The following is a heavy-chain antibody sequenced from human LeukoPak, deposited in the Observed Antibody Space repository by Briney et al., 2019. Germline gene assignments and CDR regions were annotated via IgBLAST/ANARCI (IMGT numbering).Heavy chain of an antibody. J-gene: IGHJ1*01. CDR2: IYYSGST. CDR1: GGSISSGDYY. D-gene: IGHD5-12*01. V-gene: IGHV4-30-4*01. CDR3: ARAGYSGYDSAEYFQH. Sequence: SQTLSLTCTVSGGSISSGDYYWSWIRQPPGKGLEWIGYIYYSGSTYYNPSLKSRVTISVDTSKNQFSLKLSSVTAADTAVYYCARAGYSGYDSAEYFQHWGQGTLVTVPS.